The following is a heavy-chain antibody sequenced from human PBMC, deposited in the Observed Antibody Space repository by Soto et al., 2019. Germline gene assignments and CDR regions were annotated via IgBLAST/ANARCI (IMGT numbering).Heavy chain of an antibody. CDR2: IYSGGST. J-gene: IGHJ4*02. CDR1: GFTVSSNY. V-gene: IGHV3-66*01. D-gene: IGHD6-13*01. Sequence: GGSLRLSCAASGFTVSSNYMSWVRQAPGKGLEWVSVIYSGGSTYYADSVKGRFTISRDNSKNTLYLQMNSLRAEDTAVYYCAREGVQQLGSFDYWGQGTLVTVSS. CDR3: AREGVQQLGSFDY.